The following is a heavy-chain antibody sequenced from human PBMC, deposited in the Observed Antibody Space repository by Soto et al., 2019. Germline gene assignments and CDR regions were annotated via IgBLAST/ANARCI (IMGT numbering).Heavy chain of an antibody. J-gene: IGHJ5*02. V-gene: IGHV4-34*01. CDR1: GGACIGYY. Sequence: EALSLTCAVYGGACIGYYWIWSRQPPGKGLEWIGEINHSGSTNYNPSLKSRVTISVDTSKNQFSLKLSSVTAADTAVYYCARGLRRVVAANWFAPWGQGTLVTVSS. CDR3: ARGLRRVVAANWFAP. CDR2: INHSGST. D-gene: IGHD2-15*01.